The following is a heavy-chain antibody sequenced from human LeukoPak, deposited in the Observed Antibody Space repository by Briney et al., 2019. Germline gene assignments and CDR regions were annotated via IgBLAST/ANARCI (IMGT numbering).Heavy chain of an antibody. CDR2: FYYIGRT. V-gene: IGHV4-59*01. CDR1: GGSISRYY. CDR3: ARESAAAGIYYYYYMDV. Sequence: SETLSLTCPVSGGSISRYYWGWIRQPSGKGLEWVGYFYYIGRTNYNPSPKTRVTISVDTSENQFSLKLSSVTAADTAVYYCARESAAAGIYYYYYMDVWGKGATVTVSS. J-gene: IGHJ6*03. D-gene: IGHD6-13*01.